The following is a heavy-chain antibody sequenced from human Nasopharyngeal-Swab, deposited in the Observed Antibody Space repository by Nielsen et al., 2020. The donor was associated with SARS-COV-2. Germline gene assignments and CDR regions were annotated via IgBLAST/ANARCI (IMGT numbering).Heavy chain of an antibody. CDR2: IKRKADGGTV. CDR3: TSLHRTGWF. D-gene: IGHD6-19*01. CDR1: GFVFRSVW. V-gene: IGHV3-15*01. Sequence: GGSLRLSCAASGFVFRSVWMSWVRQAPGKGLEWVGRIKRKADGGTVEYATAVRGRFSISRDDSRNTLFLPMNRLKTEDTSVYYCTSLHRTGWFWGQGTLVTVSS. J-gene: IGHJ4*02.